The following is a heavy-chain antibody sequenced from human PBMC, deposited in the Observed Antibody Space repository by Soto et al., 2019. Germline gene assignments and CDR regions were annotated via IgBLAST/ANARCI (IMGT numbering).Heavy chain of an antibody. Sequence: EVQLVESGGGLVQPGGSLRLSCATSGFILSDCAMNWVRQAPGKGLEWVSYISSSSSVIDYADSVKGRFTVSRDNVRNSLSLQMNGLRAEDTAVYYCARELSWGSNWYYYMDVWGKGTTVTVS. CDR3: ARELSWGSNWYYYMDV. J-gene: IGHJ6*03. D-gene: IGHD7-27*01. CDR1: GFILSDCA. CDR2: ISSSSSVI. V-gene: IGHV3-48*01.